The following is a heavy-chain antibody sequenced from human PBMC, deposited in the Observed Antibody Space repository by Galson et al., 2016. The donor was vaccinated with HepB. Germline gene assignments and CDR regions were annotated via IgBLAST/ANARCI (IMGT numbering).Heavy chain of an antibody. CDR1: GFSLSTRGVG. CDR3: AYKTDYSTGLDC. J-gene: IGHJ4*02. D-gene: IGHD4-11*01. Sequence: PALVKPTQTLTLTCTFSGFSLSTRGVGVAWIRQPPGKALEWLAIIYWDDDKRYRPSLKSRLTITKDTSKNQVVLTMANMDPVDTGTYYCAYKTDYSTGLDCWGQGTLVSVSS. V-gene: IGHV2-5*02. CDR2: IYWDDDK.